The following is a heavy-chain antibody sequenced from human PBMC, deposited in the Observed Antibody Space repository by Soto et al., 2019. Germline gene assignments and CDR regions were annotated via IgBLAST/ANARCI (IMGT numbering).Heavy chain of an antibody. CDR2: IIPIFGTA. Sequence: SEKASCKASGATFRSYAISWVRQAPGQGLEWMGGIIPIFGTANYAQKFQGRVTITADESTSTAYMELSSLRSEDTAVYYCARPYDFHTGYYYGMDVWGQGTTVTVSS. V-gene: IGHV1-69*13. D-gene: IGHD3-3*01. J-gene: IGHJ6*02. CDR1: GATFRSYA. CDR3: ARPYDFHTGYYYGMDV.